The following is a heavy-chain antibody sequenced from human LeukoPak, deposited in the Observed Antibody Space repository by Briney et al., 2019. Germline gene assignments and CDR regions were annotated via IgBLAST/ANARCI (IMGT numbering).Heavy chain of an antibody. D-gene: IGHD5-18*01. V-gene: IGHV3-11*06. CDR1: GFTSSDYY. CDR2: ISSSSSYI. Sequence: GGSLRLSCAASGFTSSDYYMSWIRQAPGKGPEWVSSISSSSSYIYYADSVKGRFTISRDNAKNSLYLQMNSLRAEDTAVYYCAGMQIWPHYFDYWGQGTLVTVSS. CDR3: AGMQIWPHYFDY. J-gene: IGHJ4*02.